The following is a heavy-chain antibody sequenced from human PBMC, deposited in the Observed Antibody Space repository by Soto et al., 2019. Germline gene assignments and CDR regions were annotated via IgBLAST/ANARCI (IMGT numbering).Heavy chain of an antibody. CDR1: GYTFALYG. CDR3: ARDQGFCSSTSCALDAFDV. J-gene: IGHJ3*01. V-gene: IGHV1-3*01. Sequence: QVQLVQSGAEAKKPGASMKVSCKASGYTFALYGMHWVRQAPGQSLEWMGWINAGNGITKYSQKFQGRVTITRDTSASTDNMELSSLRSEDTAVYYCARDQGFCSSTSCALDAFDVWGQGTMVTVSS. CDR2: INAGNGIT. D-gene: IGHD2-2*01.